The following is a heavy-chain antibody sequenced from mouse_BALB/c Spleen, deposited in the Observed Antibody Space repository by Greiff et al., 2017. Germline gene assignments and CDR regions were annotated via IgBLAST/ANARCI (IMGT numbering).Heavy chain of an antibody. V-gene: IGHV3-2*02. J-gene: IGHJ2*01. CDR1: GYSITSDYA. Sequence: VQLKESGPGLVKPSQSLSLTCTVTGYSITSDYAWNWIRQFPGNKLEWMGYISYSGSTSYNPSLKSRISITRDTSKNQFFLQLNSVTTEDTATYYCARSDYYGPYFDYWGQGTTLTVSS. CDR2: ISYSGST. CDR3: ARSDYYGPYFDY. D-gene: IGHD1-2*01.